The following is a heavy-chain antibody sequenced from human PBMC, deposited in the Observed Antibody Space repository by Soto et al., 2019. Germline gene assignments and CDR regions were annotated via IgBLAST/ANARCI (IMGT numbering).Heavy chain of an antibody. Sequence: PGGSLRLSCAASGFTFSSYSMNWVRQAPGKGLEWVSSISSSSSYIYYADSVKGRFTISRDNAKNSLYLQMNSLRAEDTAVYYCARDRSGYDMLTGYLYYWGQGTLVTVSS. J-gene: IGHJ4*02. D-gene: IGHD3-9*01. CDR1: GFTFSSYS. CDR3: ARDRSGYDMLTGYLYY. V-gene: IGHV3-21*01. CDR2: ISSSSSYI.